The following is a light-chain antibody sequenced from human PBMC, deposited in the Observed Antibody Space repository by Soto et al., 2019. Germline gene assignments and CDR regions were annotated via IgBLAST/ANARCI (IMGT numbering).Light chain of an antibody. V-gene: IGLV2-11*01. CDR2: DVS. CDR1: STDVGASNN. CDR3: CSYAVTFYV. J-gene: IGLJ1*01. Sequence: QSALTQPRSVSGSHGQSVTISCTGTSTDVGASNNVSWYQQLPGRAPKLMIYDVSERPSGVPDRFSGSKSGNTASLTISGIQDDDEADYYCCSYAVTFYVFGTGTKLTVL.